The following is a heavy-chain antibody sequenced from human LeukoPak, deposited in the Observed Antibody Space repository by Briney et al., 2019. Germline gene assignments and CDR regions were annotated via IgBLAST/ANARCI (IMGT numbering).Heavy chain of an antibody. J-gene: IGHJ4*02. V-gene: IGHV3-23*01. D-gene: IGHD3-10*01. CDR2: ISRRDDYT. Sequence: GGSLRLSCAASGFAFSSYSMSWVRQPPGKGLEWVSVISRRDDYTYYADSVKGRFTISRDNSKNTLYLQMNTLRAEDTAVYYCANDYRSGSFHDFWGQGTLVTVSS. CDR1: GFAFSSYS. CDR3: ANDYRSGSFHDF.